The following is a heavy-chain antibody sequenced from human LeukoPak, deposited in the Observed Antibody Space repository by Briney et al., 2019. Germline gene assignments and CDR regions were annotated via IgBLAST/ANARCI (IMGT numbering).Heavy chain of an antibody. CDR1: GGSISSYY. J-gene: IGHJ4*02. V-gene: IGHV4-4*07. Sequence: SETPSLTCTVSGGSISSYYWSWIRQPAGKGLEWIGRIYTSGSTNYNPSLKSRVTMSVDTSKNQFSLKLSSVTAADTAVYYCATEYSSSWYAYWGQGTLVTVSS. CDR3: ATEYSSSWYAY. CDR2: IYTSGST. D-gene: IGHD6-13*01.